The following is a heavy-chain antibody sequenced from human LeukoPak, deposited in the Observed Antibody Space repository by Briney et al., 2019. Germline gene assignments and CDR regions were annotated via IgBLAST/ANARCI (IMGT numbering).Heavy chain of an antibody. J-gene: IGHJ5*02. CDR2: IIPILGIA. CDR3: AGLLSGSRYNWFDP. CDR1: GGTFSSYA. Sequence: SVKVSCKASGGTFSSYAISWVRQAPGQGLEWMGRIIPILGIANYAQKFQGRVTITADKSTSTAYMELSSLRSEDTAVYYCAGLLSGSRYNWFDPWGQGTLVTVSS. V-gene: IGHV1-69*04. D-gene: IGHD2-15*01.